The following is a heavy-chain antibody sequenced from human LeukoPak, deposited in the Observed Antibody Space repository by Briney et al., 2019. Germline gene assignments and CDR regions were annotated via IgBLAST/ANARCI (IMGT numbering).Heavy chain of an antibody. D-gene: IGHD3-10*01. CDR2: ISAYNGNT. J-gene: IGHJ6*02. V-gene: IGHV1-18*01. CDR1: GYTFTSYG. Sequence: AASVKVSCKASGYTFTSYGISWVRQAPGQGLEWMGWISAYNGNTNYAQKLQGRVTMTTDTSTSTAYMELRSLRSDDTAVYYCARNPRHLFRGVIDYYYYGMDVWGQGTTVTVSS. CDR3: ARNPRHLFRGVIDYYYYGMDV.